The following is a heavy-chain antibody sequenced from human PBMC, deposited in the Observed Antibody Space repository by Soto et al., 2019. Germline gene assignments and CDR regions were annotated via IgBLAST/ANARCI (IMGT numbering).Heavy chain of an antibody. V-gene: IGHV3-33*01. CDR1: GFTFSSYG. CDR3: ARGLYYYDSSGYYYASDY. D-gene: IGHD3-22*01. CDR2: IWYDGSNK. J-gene: IGHJ4*02. Sequence: GGSLRLSCAASGFTFSSYGMHWVRQAPGKGLEWVAVIWYDGSNKYYADSVKGRFTISRDNSKNTLYLQMNSLRAEGTAVYYCARGLYYYDSSGYYYASDYWGQGTLVTVYS.